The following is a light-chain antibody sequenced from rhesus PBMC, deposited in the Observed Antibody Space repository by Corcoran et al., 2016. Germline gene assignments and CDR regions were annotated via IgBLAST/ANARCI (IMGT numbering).Light chain of an antibody. V-gene: IGKV1-25*01. CDR1: QGISKY. CDR3: QQHNSYPLT. CDR2: DGS. J-gene: IGKJ4*01. Sequence: DIQMTQSPSSLSASVGDTVTITCQASQGISKYLAWYQQKPGKAHKFLIYDGSTLQRGVPARFSGSGSGTECTLTISSLQPEDLAIYYCQQHNSYPLTFGGGTKVELK.